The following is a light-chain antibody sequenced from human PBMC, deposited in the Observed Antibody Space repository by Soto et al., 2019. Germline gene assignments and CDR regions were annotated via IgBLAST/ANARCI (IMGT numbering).Light chain of an antibody. CDR3: QVWDSNYHPPFD. V-gene: IGLV3-21*02. CDR1: NIGSRS. J-gene: IGLJ1*01. CDR2: DDT. Sequence: SYELTQAPSVSVPPGQTARITCGGNNIGSRSVHWYQQKPGQAPVLVVYDDTDRPSGIPERFSGSNSGNTATLTISGVEAGDEDDYYCQVWDSNYHPPFDFGAGTKVTV.